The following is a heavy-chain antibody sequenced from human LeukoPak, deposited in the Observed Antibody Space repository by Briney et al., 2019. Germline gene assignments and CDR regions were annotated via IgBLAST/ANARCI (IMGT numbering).Heavy chain of an antibody. J-gene: IGHJ4*02. V-gene: IGHV1-18*01. CDR2: ISTYNGHT. CDR3: ARDAGKLSCSH. Sequence: EASVKVSCKASGYTFTSYGISWVRQAPGQGLEWMGWISTYNGHTNYARKVQGRVTMTTDTTTSTAYMELRSLRSDDTAVYYCARDAGKLSCSHWGQGTLVTVSS. CDR1: GYTFTSYG. D-gene: IGHD1-14*01.